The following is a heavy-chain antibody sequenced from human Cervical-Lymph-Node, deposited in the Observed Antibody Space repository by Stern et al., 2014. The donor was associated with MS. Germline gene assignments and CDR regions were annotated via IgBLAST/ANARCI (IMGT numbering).Heavy chain of an antibody. Sequence: VQLVQSGAEVKKPGESLTISCKTSGYSFSSYWIAWVRPVPGKGLEWMGIIYPGDPDPFYSPSFQGHVIIPVDKSTTTAYLQWSSLRASDTAIYYCGRPAEDGDYYFRYWGQGTLVTVSS. CDR1: GYSFSSYW. D-gene: IGHD4-17*01. J-gene: IGHJ4*02. V-gene: IGHV5-51*01. CDR3: GRPAEDGDYYFRY. CDR2: IYPGDPDP.